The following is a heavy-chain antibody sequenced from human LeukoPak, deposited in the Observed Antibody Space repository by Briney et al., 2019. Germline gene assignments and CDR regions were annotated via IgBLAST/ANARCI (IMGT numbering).Heavy chain of an antibody. Sequence: GGSPRLSCAASGFTFSTYGMHWVRQAPGKGLECISGFSGSGGSTYYADSVRGRFTISRDNSKNTLYLQMNSLRAEDTAVYYCAKDGGGSYSYFDYWGQGTLVTVSS. V-gene: IGHV3-23*01. J-gene: IGHJ4*02. D-gene: IGHD1-26*01. CDR3: AKDGGGSYSYFDY. CDR1: GFTFSTYG. CDR2: FSGSGGST.